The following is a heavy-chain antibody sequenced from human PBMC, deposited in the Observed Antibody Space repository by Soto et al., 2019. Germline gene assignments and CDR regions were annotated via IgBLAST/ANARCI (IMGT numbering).Heavy chain of an antibody. V-gene: IGHV3-21*01. CDR1: GFTFRTYS. D-gene: IGHD6-25*01. CDR2: ISSDSTYI. Sequence: EVQLVESGGGLVKPGESLRLSCAASGFTFRTYSMNWVRQVPGKGLEWVSAISSDSTYIFYADSVKGRFTISRDNAKNSLYLQIDSLRAEDTAVYYCARDLGVTATGPSLDYWGQATQVTVSS. J-gene: IGHJ4*02. CDR3: ARDLGVTATGPSLDY.